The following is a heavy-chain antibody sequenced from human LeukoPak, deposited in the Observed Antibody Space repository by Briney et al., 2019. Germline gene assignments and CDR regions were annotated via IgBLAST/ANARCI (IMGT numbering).Heavy chain of an antibody. Sequence: GGSLRLSCAASGFTFSSYSMNWVRQAPGKGLEWVSSISSSSSYIYYADSVKGRFTISRDNAKNSLYLQMNSLRAEDTAVYYCARDPVGYDYVWGSYLWAQGTLVTVSS. CDR2: ISSSSSYI. V-gene: IGHV3-21*01. CDR3: ARDPVGYDYVWGSYL. J-gene: IGHJ4*02. D-gene: IGHD3-16*02. CDR1: GFTFSSYS.